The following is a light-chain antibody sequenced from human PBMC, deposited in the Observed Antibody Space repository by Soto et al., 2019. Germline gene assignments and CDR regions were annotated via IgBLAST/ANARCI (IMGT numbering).Light chain of an antibody. CDR3: QQYNNWPPWT. CDR1: QSVRSN. Sequence: EIVMTQSPATLSVSPGERATLSCRASQSVRSNLAWYQQKPGQAPRLLIYGVSTRATGIPARFSGSGSETEFTHTISSLQSEDFAVYYCQQYNNWPPWTFGQGTNVEVK. J-gene: IGKJ1*01. CDR2: GVS. V-gene: IGKV3-15*01.